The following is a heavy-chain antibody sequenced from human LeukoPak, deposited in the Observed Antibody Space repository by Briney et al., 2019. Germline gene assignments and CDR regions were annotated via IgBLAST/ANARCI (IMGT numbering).Heavy chain of an antibody. CDR1: GGSISSGGYS. D-gene: IGHD6-13*01. J-gene: IGHJ6*02. CDR2: IYHSGST. CDR3: AREERIAAAGTGYGMDV. Sequence: SETLSLTCAVSGGSISSGGYSWSWIRQPPGKGLEWIGYIYHSGSTYYNPSLKSRVTISVDRSKNQFSLRLSSVTAADTAVYYCAREERIAAAGTGYGMDVWGQGTTVTVSS. V-gene: IGHV4-30-2*01.